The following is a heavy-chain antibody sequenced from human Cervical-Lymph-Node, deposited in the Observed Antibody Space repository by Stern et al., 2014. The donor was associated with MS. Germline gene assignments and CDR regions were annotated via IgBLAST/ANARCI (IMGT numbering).Heavy chain of an antibody. CDR3: ARGVGYNPLDY. V-gene: IGHV4-59*01. CDR1: GGSISSYY. J-gene: IGHJ4*02. Sequence: VQLLESGPGLVKPSETLSLTCTVSGGSISSYYWSWIRQPPGKGLEWIGYIYYSGSTNYNPSLKSRVTISVDTSKNQFSLKLSSVTAADTAVYYCARGVGYNPLDYWGQGTLVTVSS. CDR2: IYYSGST. D-gene: IGHD5-24*01.